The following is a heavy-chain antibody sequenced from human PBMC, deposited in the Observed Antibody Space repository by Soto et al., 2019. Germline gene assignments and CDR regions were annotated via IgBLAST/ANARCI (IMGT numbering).Heavy chain of an antibody. CDR3: ARDLVGLTHFDY. CDR2: IYYSGST. D-gene: IGHD2-8*02. J-gene: IGHJ4*02. V-gene: IGHV4-59*01. Sequence: SETLSLTCTVSGGSISSYSWSWIRQPPGKGLEWIGYIYYSGSTNYNPSLRSRVTMSLDTSKNQISLNLNSVTAADTAVYYCARDLVGLTHFDYWGQGILVTVSS. CDR1: GGSISSYS.